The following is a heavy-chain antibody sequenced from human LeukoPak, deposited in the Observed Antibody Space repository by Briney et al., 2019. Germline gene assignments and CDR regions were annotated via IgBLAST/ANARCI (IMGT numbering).Heavy chain of an antibody. Sequence: GSLRLSCSASGFTFNNYAMHWVRQSPGKGLEYVSTISGNGGGTYYADSVKGRFTISRDNSKNTLYLQMNSLRAEDTAVYYCARGGGEYYFDYWGQGTLVTVSS. CDR1: GFTFNNYA. CDR3: ARGGGEYYFDY. V-gene: IGHV3-64*04. J-gene: IGHJ4*02. D-gene: IGHD3-16*01. CDR2: ISGNGGGT.